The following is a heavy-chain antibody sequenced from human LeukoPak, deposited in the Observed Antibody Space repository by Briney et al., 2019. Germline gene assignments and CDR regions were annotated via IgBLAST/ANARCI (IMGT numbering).Heavy chain of an antibody. D-gene: IGHD2-15*01. CDR2: IWYDGSNK. CDR1: GFTFSSYG. CDR3: ARDYCSGGSCYSDYYYGMDV. V-gene: IGHV3-33*01. Sequence: PGRSLRLSCAASGFTFSSYGMHWVRQAPGKGLEWVAVIWYDGSNKYYADSVKGRFTISRDNSKNTLYLQMNSLRAEDTAVYYCARDYCSGGSCYSDYYYGMDVWGQGTTVTVSS. J-gene: IGHJ6*02.